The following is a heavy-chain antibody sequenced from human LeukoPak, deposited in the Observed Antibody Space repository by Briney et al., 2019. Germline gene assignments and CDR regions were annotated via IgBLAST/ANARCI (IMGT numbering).Heavy chain of an antibody. CDR2: MNPNSGNT. Sequence: EASVKVPCKASGYTFTSYDINWVRQATGQGLEWMGWMNPNSGNTGYAQKFQGRVTMTRGTSISTACMELSSLRSEDTAVYYCARWETVGAIFDYWGQGTLVTVSS. CDR1: GYTFTSYD. CDR3: ARWETVGAIFDY. V-gene: IGHV1-8*01. D-gene: IGHD1-26*01. J-gene: IGHJ4*02.